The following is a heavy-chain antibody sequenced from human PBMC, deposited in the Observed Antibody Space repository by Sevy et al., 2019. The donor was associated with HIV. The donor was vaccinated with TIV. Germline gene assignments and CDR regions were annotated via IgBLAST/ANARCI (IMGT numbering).Heavy chain of an antibody. J-gene: IGHJ4*02. D-gene: IGHD5-18*01. CDR3: ARGQVGGYSYGFFDY. CDR2: IYYSGST. V-gene: IGHV4-59*01. CDR1: GGTISSYY. Sequence: SETLSLTCTVSGGTISSYYWSWIRQPPGKGLEWIGYIYYSGSTNYNPSLKSRVTISVDMSKNQSSLKLSSVTAADTAVYYCARGQVGGYSYGFFDYWGQGTLVTVSS.